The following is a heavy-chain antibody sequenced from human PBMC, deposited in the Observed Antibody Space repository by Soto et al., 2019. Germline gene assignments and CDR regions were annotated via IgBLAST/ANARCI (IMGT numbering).Heavy chain of an antibody. CDR1: GFTFSSYW. J-gene: IGHJ4*02. D-gene: IGHD5-12*01. CDR3: ARDSGSGYDYFDY. CDR2: INSDGSNT. V-gene: IGHV3-74*01. Sequence: PGGSLRLSCAASGFTFSSYWMHWVRQAPGKGLVWVSRINSDGSNTNYAQKLQGRVTMTTDTSTSTAYMELRSLRSDDTAVYYCARDSGSGYDYFDYWGQGSLVTVSS.